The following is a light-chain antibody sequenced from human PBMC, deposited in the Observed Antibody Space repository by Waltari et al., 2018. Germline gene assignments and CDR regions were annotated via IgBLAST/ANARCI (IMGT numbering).Light chain of an antibody. J-gene: IGKJ3*01. CDR1: QSVSNY. Sequence: EIVLTQSPATLSLSPGERATLSCRASQSVSNYLAWYQQKPGQAPRLLIYDASKRAIGIPARFSGSGSGTDFTLTISSLEPEDVAVYYCQQRSNPFAFGPGTKVDIK. CDR2: DAS. CDR3: QQRSNPFA. V-gene: IGKV3-11*01.